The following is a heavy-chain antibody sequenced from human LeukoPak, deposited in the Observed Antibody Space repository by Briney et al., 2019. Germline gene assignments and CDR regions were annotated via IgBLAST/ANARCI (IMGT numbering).Heavy chain of an antibody. V-gene: IGHV3-30*18. J-gene: IGHJ4*02. CDR3: AKDRIAVAGKSDY. D-gene: IGHD6-19*01. CDR2: ISYDGSNK. CDR1: GFTFSSYG. Sequence: GGSLRLSCAASGFTFSSYGMHWVRQAPGKGLEWVAVISYDGSNKYYADSVKGRFTISRDNSKNTLYLQMNSLRAEDTAVYYCAKDRIAVAGKSDYWGQGTLVTVSS.